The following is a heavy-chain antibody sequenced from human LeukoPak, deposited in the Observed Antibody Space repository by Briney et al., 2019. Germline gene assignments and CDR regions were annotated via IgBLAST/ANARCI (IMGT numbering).Heavy chain of an antibody. J-gene: IGHJ3*02. D-gene: IGHD3-22*01. Sequence: ASVKVSCKASGYTFTSYSMNWVRQAPGQGLEWLGWINTNTGNPTYAQGFTGRFVSSLDTSVNTAYLQTSSLKAEDTAVYYCARVVHPYDYESSGLTYDAFDIWGQGTMVTVSS. CDR3: ARVVHPYDYESSGLTYDAFDI. CDR2: INTNTGNP. CDR1: GYTFTSYS. V-gene: IGHV7-4-1*02.